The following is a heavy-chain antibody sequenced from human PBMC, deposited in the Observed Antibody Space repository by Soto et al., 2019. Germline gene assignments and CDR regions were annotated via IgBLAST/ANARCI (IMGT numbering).Heavy chain of an antibody. Sequence: ASVQVSCTASGGPFSSYAISWVRQAPGQGLEWMGGIIPIFGTANYAQKFQGRVTITADKSTSTAYMELSSLRSEDTAVYYCARAQAVAGLVAGDYNYAYGMDVXG. CDR3: ARAQAVAGLVAGDYNYAYGMDV. CDR2: IIPIFGTA. J-gene: IGHJ6*02. D-gene: IGHD6-19*01. CDR1: GGPFSSYA. V-gene: IGHV1-69*06.